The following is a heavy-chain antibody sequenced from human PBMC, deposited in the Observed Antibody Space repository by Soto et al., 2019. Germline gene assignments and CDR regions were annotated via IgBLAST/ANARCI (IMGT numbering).Heavy chain of an antibody. Sequence: QVQLVQSGAEVKKPGATVKVSCKASGYIVTSFGINWVRQAPGQGLVWMGCISEYGDSNYSEKLQDRVSLTTETYTNTAYMELRSVGSDDTGVYYCARGGGAYDVWGQGTKITVSS. CDR1: GYIVTSFG. CDR2: ISEYGDS. CDR3: ARGGGAYDV. V-gene: IGHV1-18*01. J-gene: IGHJ3*01.